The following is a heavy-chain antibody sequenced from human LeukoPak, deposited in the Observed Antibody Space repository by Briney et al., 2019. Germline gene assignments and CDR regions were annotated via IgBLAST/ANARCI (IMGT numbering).Heavy chain of an antibody. Sequence: ASVKVSCKASGYSFTTCGANWLRQAPGQGLEWMGWISPYNGNTNYAQKVQGRVTMTADTSTSTVYMELRSLRSDDTAVYYCARSYFGDLNYFDPWGQGTLVTVSS. CDR3: ARSYFGDLNYFDP. CDR2: ISPYNGNT. J-gene: IGHJ5*02. CDR1: GYSFTTCG. D-gene: IGHD4-17*01. V-gene: IGHV1-18*04.